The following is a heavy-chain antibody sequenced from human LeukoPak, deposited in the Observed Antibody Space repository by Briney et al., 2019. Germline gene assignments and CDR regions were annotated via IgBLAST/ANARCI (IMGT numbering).Heavy chain of an antibody. CDR3: ARDFCSTSFCFDY. CDR1: GFAFTDYG. J-gene: IGHJ4*02. CDR2: IRYDGSKK. V-gene: IGHV3-33*01. Sequence: GGSLRLSCAASGFAFTDYGFHWARQPPGKGLEWVAGIRYDGSKKFYVDSVQGRFTISRDNSKNSLHLQMNSLRTEDTAVYYCARDFCSTSFCFDYWGQGSLVTVSS. D-gene: IGHD2/OR15-2a*01.